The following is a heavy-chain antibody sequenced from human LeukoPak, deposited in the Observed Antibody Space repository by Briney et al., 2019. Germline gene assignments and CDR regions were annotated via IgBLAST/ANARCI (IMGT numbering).Heavy chain of an antibody. V-gene: IGHV3-23*01. D-gene: IGHD3-10*01. CDR1: GFTFSSYA. CDR3: AKEGRYYGSGSYYNVYRGFVREGVSFLYYFDY. Sequence: GGSLRLSCAASGFTFSSYAMSWVRQAPGKGLEWVSAISGSGDSTYYADSVKGRFTISRDNSKNTLYLQMNSLRAEDTAVYYCAKEGRYYGSGSYYNVYRGFVREGVSFLYYFDYWGQGTLVTVSS. J-gene: IGHJ4*02. CDR2: ISGSGDST.